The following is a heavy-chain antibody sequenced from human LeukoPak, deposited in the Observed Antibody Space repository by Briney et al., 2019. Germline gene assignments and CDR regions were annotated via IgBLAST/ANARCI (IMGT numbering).Heavy chain of an antibody. Sequence: ASVKVSCKASGYTFTSYGISWVRRAPGQALEWMGWISGYNGNTNYAQKLQGRVTMTTDTSTSTAYMELSSLRSEDTAVYYCARKGYSYAPFDYWGQGTLVTVSS. J-gene: IGHJ4*02. CDR2: ISGYNGNT. CDR3: ARKGYSYAPFDY. D-gene: IGHD5-18*01. V-gene: IGHV1-18*01. CDR1: GYTFTSYG.